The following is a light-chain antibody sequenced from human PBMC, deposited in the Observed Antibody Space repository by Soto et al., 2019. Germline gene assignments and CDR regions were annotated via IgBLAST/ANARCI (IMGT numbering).Light chain of an antibody. CDR3: QHYRT. CDR1: QTIDSW. Sequence: DIQMTQSPSTLSASVGDRVTITCRASQTIDSWLAWYQQKPGKAPNLLIYDASSLQSGVPSRFSGSGSGTEFTLTISSLQPDDFATYYCQHYRTFGQGTKVDIK. J-gene: IGKJ1*01. CDR2: DAS. V-gene: IGKV1-5*01.